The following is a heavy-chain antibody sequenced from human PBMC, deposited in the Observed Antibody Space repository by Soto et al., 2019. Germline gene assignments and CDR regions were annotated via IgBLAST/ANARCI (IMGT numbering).Heavy chain of an antibody. CDR3: ARDYSGSDYDYYYYGMDV. V-gene: IGHV3-30-3*01. D-gene: IGHD1-26*01. CDR1: GFTFSSYA. CDR2: ISYDGSNK. Sequence: QVQLVESGGGVVQPGRSLRLSCAASGFTFSSYAMHWVRQAPGKGLEWVAVISYDGSNKYYADSVKGRFTISRDNSKNTLYLQMNSLRAKDTAVYYCARDYSGSDYDYYYYGMDVGGQGTTVTVSS. J-gene: IGHJ6*02.